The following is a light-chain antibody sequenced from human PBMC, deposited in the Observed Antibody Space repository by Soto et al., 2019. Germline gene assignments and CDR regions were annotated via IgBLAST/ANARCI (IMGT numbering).Light chain of an antibody. CDR2: AAS. V-gene: IGKV1D-12*01. J-gene: IGKJ2*01. Sequence: DIQMTQSPSSVSASVGGSVTITCRASQVISSWLAWYQQKPGKAPKLLIYAASSLQSGVPPRFSGSGSGTDFTLTISSLQPEGFATYYWQQANTFPYTFGQGTKLEIK. CDR1: QVISSW. CDR3: QQANTFPYT.